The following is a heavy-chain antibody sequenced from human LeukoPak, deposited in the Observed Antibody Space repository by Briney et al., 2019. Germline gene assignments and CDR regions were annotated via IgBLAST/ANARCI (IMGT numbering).Heavy chain of an antibody. CDR3: VSDKDWGFDS. CDR2: MGIGTSTI. CDR1: GFTFTTYS. Sequence: GGSLRLSCAASGFTFTTYSMNWVRQAPGKGLEWVSHMGIGTSTIGYADSVKGRFTISRDNAKNSVHLQMSNLRVDDSAVYYCVSDKDWGFDSWGQGTLVTVSS. J-gene: IGHJ4*02. D-gene: IGHD7-27*01. V-gene: IGHV3-48*01.